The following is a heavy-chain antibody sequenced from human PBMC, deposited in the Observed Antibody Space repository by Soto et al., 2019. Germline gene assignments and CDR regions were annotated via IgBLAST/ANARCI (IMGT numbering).Heavy chain of an antibody. Sequence: EVQLVESGGGLVQPGGSLRLSCAASGFTFSSYSMNWVHQAPGKGLEWVSYISSSSSTIYYADSVKGRFTISRDNAKNSLYLQMNSLRAEDTAVYYCARGGIAVAGTIDYWGQGTLVTVSS. D-gene: IGHD6-19*01. CDR3: ARGGIAVAGTIDY. J-gene: IGHJ4*02. CDR2: ISSSSSTI. V-gene: IGHV3-48*01. CDR1: GFTFSSYS.